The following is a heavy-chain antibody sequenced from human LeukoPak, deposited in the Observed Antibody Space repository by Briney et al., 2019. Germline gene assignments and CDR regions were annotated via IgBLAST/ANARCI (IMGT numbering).Heavy chain of an antibody. CDR1: GFTFSDYY. V-gene: IGHV3-11*06. CDR2: ITNSGSYT. J-gene: IGHJ6*02. Sequence: PGGSLRLSCAASGFTFSDYYMTWIRQAPGKGLEWVSYITNSGSYTNYADSVKGRFTMSRDNAKNSLYLQMNSLRADDTAVYYCARGHYGLDVWGQGTTVTVSS. CDR3: ARGHYGLDV.